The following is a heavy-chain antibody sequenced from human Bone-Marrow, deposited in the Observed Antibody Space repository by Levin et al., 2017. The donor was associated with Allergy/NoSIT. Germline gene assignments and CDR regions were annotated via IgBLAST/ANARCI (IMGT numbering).Heavy chain of an antibody. CDR1: GFSLSTSGMC. CDR2: IDWDDDK. CDR3: ARIQGDSSGSWYFDL. J-gene: IGHJ2*01. D-gene: IGHD3-22*01. Sequence: QTLSLTCTFSGFSLSTSGMCVSWIRQPPGKALEWLALIDWDDDKYYSTSLKTRLTISKDTSKNQVVLTMTNMDPVDTATYYCARIQGDSSGSWYFDLWGRGTLVTVSS. V-gene: IGHV2-70*01.